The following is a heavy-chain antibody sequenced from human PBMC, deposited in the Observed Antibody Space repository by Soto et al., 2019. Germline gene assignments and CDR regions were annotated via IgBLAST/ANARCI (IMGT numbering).Heavy chain of an antibody. CDR1: GESISSSSYY. CDR3: ARQRTTVVTQAYFDH. Sequence: SETLSLTCIVSGESISSSSYYWDWIHQPPGKGLEWIGSIYYSGRTYYNPSFKSRVTISIDTSKNQFSLKLSSVTATDTAVYYCARQRTTVVTQAYFDHWGQGALVTVSS. D-gene: IGHD2-21*02. V-gene: IGHV4-39*01. CDR2: IYYSGRT. J-gene: IGHJ4*02.